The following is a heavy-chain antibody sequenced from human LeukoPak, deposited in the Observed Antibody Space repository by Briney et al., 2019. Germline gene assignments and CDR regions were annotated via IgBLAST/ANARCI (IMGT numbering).Heavy chain of an antibody. CDR3: ASGSYYGSGSYFDY. CDR2: ISSGSSYI. V-gene: IGHV3-21*01. D-gene: IGHD3-10*01. CDR1: GFTFSTYS. Sequence: PGGSLRLSCAASGFTFSTYSMNWVRQAPGKGLEWVSSISSGSSYIYYADSVQGRFTISRDNAKNSLYLQMDSLRAEDTAVYYCASGSYYGSGSYFDYWGQGTLVTVSS. J-gene: IGHJ4*02.